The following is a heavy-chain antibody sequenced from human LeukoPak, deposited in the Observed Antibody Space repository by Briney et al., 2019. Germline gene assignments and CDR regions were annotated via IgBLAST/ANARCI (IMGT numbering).Heavy chain of an antibody. CDR3: ARSRSICSSTSCYFDY. D-gene: IGHD2-2*01. Sequence: SVKVSCKASGGTFSSYAISWVRQAPGQGLEWMGGIIPIFGTANYAQKFQGRVTINADESTSTAYMELSSLRSEDTAVYYCARSRSICSSTSCYFDYWGQGTLVTVSS. CDR2: IIPIFGTA. V-gene: IGHV1-69*13. CDR1: GGTFSSYA. J-gene: IGHJ4*02.